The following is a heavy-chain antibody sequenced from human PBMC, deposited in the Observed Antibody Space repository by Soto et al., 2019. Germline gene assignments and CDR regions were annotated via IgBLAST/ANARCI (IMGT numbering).Heavy chain of an antibody. Sequence: PSETLSLTCTVSGGSITSSSYYWGWIRQPPGKGLEWIGSIYYSGSTYYNPSLKSRVTISVDTSKNQFSLRLNSVTAADTAVYYCARRWAGTFDIWGQGTMVTVSS. D-gene: IGHD3-16*01. J-gene: IGHJ3*02. V-gene: IGHV4-39*07. CDR2: IYYSGST. CDR1: GGSITSSSYY. CDR3: ARRWAGTFDI.